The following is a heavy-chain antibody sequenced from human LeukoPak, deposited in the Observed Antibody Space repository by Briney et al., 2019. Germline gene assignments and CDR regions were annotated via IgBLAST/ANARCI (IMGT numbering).Heavy chain of an antibody. D-gene: IGHD6-13*01. CDR1: GFTFSTHA. V-gene: IGHV3-23*01. CDR2: ISGNGGTT. CDR3: AKPPPDSSSWLFDY. J-gene: IGHJ4*02. Sequence: GGSLRLSCAASGFTFSTHAMSWARQAPGKGLEWVSTISGNGGTTYYADSVKGRFTISRDNSKNTLYLQMNSLRVEDTAVYYCAKPPPDSSSWLFDYWGQGTLVTVSS.